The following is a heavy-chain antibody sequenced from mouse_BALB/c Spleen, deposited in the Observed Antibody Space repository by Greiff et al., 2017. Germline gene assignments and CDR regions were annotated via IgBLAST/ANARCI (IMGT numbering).Heavy chain of an antibody. D-gene: IGHD1-1*01. Sequence: LKQPGSELVRPGASVKLSCKASGYTFTSYWMHWVKQRPGQGLEWIGNIYPGSGSTNYDEKFKSKATLTVDTSSSTAYMQLSSLTSEDSAVYYCTRSYYYGSSLFAYWGQGTLVTVSA. V-gene: IGHV1S22*01. CDR1: GYTFTSYW. J-gene: IGHJ3*01. CDR2: IYPGSGST. CDR3: TRSYYYGSSLFAY.